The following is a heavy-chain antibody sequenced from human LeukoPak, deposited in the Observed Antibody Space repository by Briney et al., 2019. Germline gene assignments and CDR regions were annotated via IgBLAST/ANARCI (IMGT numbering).Heavy chain of an antibody. Sequence: GGSLRLSCSASGFTFSSYPMHWVRQAPGKGLQYVSSISSNGGITYYAGSVKDRFTISRDNSKNTLYLQMSSLRAEDMAVYYCVKASVTGTSVDYWGQGTLVTVSS. J-gene: IGHJ4*02. CDR1: GFTFSSYP. V-gene: IGHV3-64D*06. CDR2: ISSNGGIT. D-gene: IGHD6-19*01. CDR3: VKASVTGTSVDY.